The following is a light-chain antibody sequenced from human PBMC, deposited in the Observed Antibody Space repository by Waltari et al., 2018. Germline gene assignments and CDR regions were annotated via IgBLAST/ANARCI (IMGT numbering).Light chain of an antibody. CDR3: SSYRDSSTRI. CDR2: DVS. J-gene: IGLJ2*01. CDR1: SNDVGGYDF. V-gene: IGLV2-14*03. Sequence: QSALTQPASVSGSPGQSITISCTRSSNDVGGYDFVSWYQQRPGKAPKLIIYDVSDRPSGVSNRFSGSKSGNTASLTISGLQAEDEAGYYCSSYRDSSTRIFGGGTKLTVL.